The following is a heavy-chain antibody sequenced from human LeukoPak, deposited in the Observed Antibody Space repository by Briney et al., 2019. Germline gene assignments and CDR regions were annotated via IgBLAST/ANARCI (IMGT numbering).Heavy chain of an antibody. V-gene: IGHV3-13*01. D-gene: IGHD2-21*02. CDR3: ARAIAYCGGDCYLFDY. CDR2: IGTAGDT. Sequence: PGGSLRLSCAASGFTFNTYAMSWVRQATGKGLEWVSAIGTAGDTYYPGSVKGRFTISRENAKNSLYLQMNSLRAGDTAVYYCARAIAYCGGDCYLFDYWGQGTLVTVSS. J-gene: IGHJ4*02. CDR1: GFTFNTYA.